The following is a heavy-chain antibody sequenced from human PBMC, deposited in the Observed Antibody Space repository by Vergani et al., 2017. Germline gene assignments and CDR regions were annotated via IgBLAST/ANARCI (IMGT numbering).Heavy chain of an antibody. CDR3: AREYILTGLGWFDP. Sequence: QVQLQQWGAGLLKPSETLSLTCAVYGGSFSGYYWSWIRQPPGKGLEWIGEINHSGSTYYNPSLKSRVTISVDTSKNQFSLKLSSVTAADTAVYYCAREYILTGLGWFDPWGQGTLVTVSS. J-gene: IGHJ5*02. D-gene: IGHD3-9*01. V-gene: IGHV4-34*01. CDR1: GGSFSGYY. CDR2: INHSGST.